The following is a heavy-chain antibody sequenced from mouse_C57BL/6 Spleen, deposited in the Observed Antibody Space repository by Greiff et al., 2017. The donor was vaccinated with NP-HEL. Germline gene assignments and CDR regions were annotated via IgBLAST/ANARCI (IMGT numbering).Heavy chain of an antibody. Sequence: EVQLVESGGGLVKPGGSLKLSCAASGFTFSDYGMHWVRQAPEKGLEWVAYISSGSSTIYYADTVKGRFTISRDNAKNTLFLQMTSLRSDDTAMYYCARPPYYGSTYWYFDVWGTGTTVTVSS. V-gene: IGHV5-17*01. CDR3: ARPPYYGSTYWYFDV. D-gene: IGHD1-1*01. CDR2: ISSGSSTI. J-gene: IGHJ1*03. CDR1: GFTFSDYG.